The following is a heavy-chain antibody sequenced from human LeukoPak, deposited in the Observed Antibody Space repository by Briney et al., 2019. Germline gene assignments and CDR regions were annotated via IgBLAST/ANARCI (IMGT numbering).Heavy chain of an antibody. Sequence: ASVRVSCKASGYTFTGYYMHWVRQAPGQGLEWMGWINPNSGGTNYAQKFQGRVTMTRDTSISTAYMELSRLRSDDTAVYYCATFGDWNGNAFDIWGQGTMVTVSS. J-gene: IGHJ3*02. CDR3: ATFGDWNGNAFDI. V-gene: IGHV1-2*02. D-gene: IGHD1-1*01. CDR2: INPNSGGT. CDR1: GYTFTGYY.